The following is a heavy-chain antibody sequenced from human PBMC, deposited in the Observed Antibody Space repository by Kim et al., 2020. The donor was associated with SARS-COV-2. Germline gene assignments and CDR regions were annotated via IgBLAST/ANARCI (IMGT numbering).Heavy chain of an antibody. CDR2: IDTSTGTP. D-gene: IGHD2-8*01. CDR3: ARDHCTNTSCFDP. V-gene: IGHV7-4-1*02. Sequence: ASVKVSCRGSGYSFTNHAINCVRQAPGQGLEWMGWIDTSTGTPTYAQGFTGRFVFSLDTSVTTAYLQITSLKTEDTALYFCARDHCTNTSCFDPWGQGTL. J-gene: IGHJ5*02. CDR1: GYSFTNHA.